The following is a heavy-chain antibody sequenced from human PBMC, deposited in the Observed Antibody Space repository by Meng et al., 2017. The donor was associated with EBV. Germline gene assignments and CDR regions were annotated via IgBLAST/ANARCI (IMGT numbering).Heavy chain of an antibody. CDR3: TRMSSPLDY. J-gene: IGHJ4*02. Sequence: GEMGESGGGLAQPGGSLKLSCAASGFTFSGSAMHWVRQASGKGLEWVGRIRSKAKSYATAYAASVKGRFTISRDDSKNTAYLQMNSLKTEDTAVYYCTRMSSPLDYWGQGTLVTVSS. CDR2: IRSKAKSYAT. D-gene: IGHD2-2*01. V-gene: IGHV3-73*02. CDR1: GFTFSGSA.